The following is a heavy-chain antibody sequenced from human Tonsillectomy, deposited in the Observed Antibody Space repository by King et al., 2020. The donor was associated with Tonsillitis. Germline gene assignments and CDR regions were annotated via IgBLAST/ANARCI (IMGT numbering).Heavy chain of an antibody. V-gene: IGHV1-2*02. CDR3: ARGRGSGPYDY. Sequence: QLVQSGAEVKKPGASVKVSCKASGYTFTGYYMHWVRVRQAPGQGLEWMGWINPNSGGTNYAQKFQGRVTMTRDTSISTAYMELSRLGSDDTAVYYCARGRGSGPYDYWGQGTLVTVSS. CDR2: INPNSGGT. J-gene: IGHJ4*02. D-gene: IGHD6-19*01. CDR1: GYTFTGYY.